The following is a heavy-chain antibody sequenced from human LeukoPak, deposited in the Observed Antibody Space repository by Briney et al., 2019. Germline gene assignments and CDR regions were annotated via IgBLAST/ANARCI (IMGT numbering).Heavy chain of an antibody. CDR3: ASTDYYGSGSHPYFQH. D-gene: IGHD3-10*01. CDR1: GGSFSGYY. V-gene: IGHV4-34*01. Sequence: PETLSLTCAVYGGSFSGYYWSWIRQPPGKGLEWIGEINHSGSTNYNPSLKSRVTISVDTSKNQFSLKLSSVTAADTAVYYCASTDYYGSGSHPYFQHWGQGTLVTVSS. CDR2: INHSGST. J-gene: IGHJ1*01.